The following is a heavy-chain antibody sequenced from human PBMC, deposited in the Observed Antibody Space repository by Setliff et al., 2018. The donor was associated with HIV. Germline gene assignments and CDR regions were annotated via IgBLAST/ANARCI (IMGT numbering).Heavy chain of an antibody. Sequence: KPSETLSLTCAVSGGSISSNWWSWVRQSPGKGLEWIGEIYHSWSTHYNPSLQSRVTISVDKSKSQFSLKLNSVTAADTAVYYCGGNGYYSIDYWGQGTLVTVSS. J-gene: IGHJ4*02. V-gene: IGHV4-4*02. D-gene: IGHD3-22*01. CDR1: GGSISSNW. CDR3: GGNGYYSIDY. CDR2: IYHSWST.